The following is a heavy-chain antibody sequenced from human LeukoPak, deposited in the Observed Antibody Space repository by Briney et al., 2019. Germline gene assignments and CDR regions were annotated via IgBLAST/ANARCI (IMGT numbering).Heavy chain of an antibody. CDR1: GFTFSSYG. CDR2: IRYDGSNK. CDR3: AKPYSSSWPYYFDY. D-gene: IGHD6-13*01. Sequence: GGSLRLSCAASGFTFSSYGMHWVRQAPGKGLEWVAFIRYDGSNKYYADSVKSRFTISRDNSKNTLYLQMNSLRAEDTAVYYCAKPYSSSWPYYFDYWGQGTLVTVSS. V-gene: IGHV3-30*02. J-gene: IGHJ4*02.